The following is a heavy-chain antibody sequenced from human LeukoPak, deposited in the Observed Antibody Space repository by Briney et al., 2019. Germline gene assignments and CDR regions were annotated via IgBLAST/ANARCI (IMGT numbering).Heavy chain of an antibody. CDR1: GFSFSSYA. V-gene: IGHV3-9*01. Sequence: SLRLSCTASGFSFSSYAMHWVRQAPGKGLEWVSGISWNSGSIGYADSVKGRFTISRDNAKNSLYLQMNSLRAEDTALYYCAKDIAAYYYYYMDVWGKGTTVTISS. CDR2: ISWNSGSI. CDR3: AKDIAAYYYYYMDV. J-gene: IGHJ6*03.